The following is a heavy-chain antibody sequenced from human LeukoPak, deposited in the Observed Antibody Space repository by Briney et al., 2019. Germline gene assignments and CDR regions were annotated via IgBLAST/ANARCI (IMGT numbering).Heavy chain of an antibody. CDR3: ARLTVAGTEPYDY. CDR1: GYTFTSYA. V-gene: IGHV1-2*02. Sequence: GASVKVSCKASGYTFTSYAMNWVRQAPGQGLEWMGWINPNSGGTNYAQKFQGRVTMTRDTSISTAYMELSRLRSDDTAVYYCARLTVAGTEPYDYWGQGTLVTVSS. CDR2: INPNSGGT. D-gene: IGHD6-19*01. J-gene: IGHJ4*02.